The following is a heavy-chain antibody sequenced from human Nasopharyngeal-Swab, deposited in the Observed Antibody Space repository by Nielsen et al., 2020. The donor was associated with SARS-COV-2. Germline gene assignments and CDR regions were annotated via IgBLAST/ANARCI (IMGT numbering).Heavy chain of an antibody. V-gene: IGHV3-7*03. CDR2: IKQDGSGS. CDR3: ARDSSSGWYRPFDY. J-gene: IGHJ4*02. Sequence: GGSLRLSCAASGFTFSKFYMSWVRQAAGKGLEWVANIKQDGSGSYYVDSVKGRFTISRDNAKNSLYLQMNSLRAEDTAVYYCARDSSSGWYRPFDYWGQGTLVTVSS. CDR1: GFTFSKFY. D-gene: IGHD6-19*01.